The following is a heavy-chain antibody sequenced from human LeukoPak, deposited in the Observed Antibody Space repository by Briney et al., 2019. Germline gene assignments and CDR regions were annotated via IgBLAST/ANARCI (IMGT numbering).Heavy chain of an antibody. J-gene: IGHJ4*02. CDR1: GFTFSRYA. CDR3: AKGVAAAGHALDY. V-gene: IGHV3-33*06. Sequence: GGSLRLSCAASGFTFSRYAMHWACKAPGKGLEGVAVIWYDGNNKYYADSVKGRFTISRDNSKNTLYLQMNSLRVEDTAVYYCAKGVAAAGHALDYWGQGTLVTVSS. CDR2: IWYDGNNK. D-gene: IGHD6-13*01.